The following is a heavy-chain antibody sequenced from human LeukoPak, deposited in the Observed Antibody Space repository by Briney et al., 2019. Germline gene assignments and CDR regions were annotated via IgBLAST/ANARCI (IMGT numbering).Heavy chain of an antibody. CDR1: GGSISSGSYY. CDR2: IYNSGRT. Sequence: SQTLSLTCTVSGGSISSGSYYWSWVRQPAGKGLEWIGRIYNSGRTNYNPSLKSRVTISVDTSKNQFSLKLSSVTAADTAVYYCGRAPDCSSTSCYGNYFDIWGQGTLVTASS. V-gene: IGHV4-61*02. J-gene: IGHJ4*02. D-gene: IGHD2-2*01. CDR3: GRAPDCSSTSCYGNYFDI.